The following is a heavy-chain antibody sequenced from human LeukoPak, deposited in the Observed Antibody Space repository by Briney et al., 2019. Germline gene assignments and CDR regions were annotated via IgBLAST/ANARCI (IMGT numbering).Heavy chain of an antibody. D-gene: IGHD3-10*01. V-gene: IGHV1-69*04. CDR2: IIPILGIA. CDR1: GGTFSSYA. CDR3: ARDRVSYYYGSGSLEADY. J-gene: IGHJ4*02. Sequence: SVKVSCKASGGTFSSYAISWVRQAPGQGLEWMGRIIPILGIANFAQKFQGRVTITADKSTSTAYMELSSLRSEDTAVYYCARDRVSYYYGSGSLEADYWGQGTLVTVSS.